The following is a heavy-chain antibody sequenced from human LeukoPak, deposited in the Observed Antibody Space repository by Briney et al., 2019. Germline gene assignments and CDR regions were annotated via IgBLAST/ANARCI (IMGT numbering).Heavy chain of an antibody. D-gene: IGHD3-10*01. CDR1: GGSISSGGYY. CDR2: IYYSGTT. V-gene: IGHV4-30-2*01. CDR3: ARVLLAPPYYYYYMDV. Sequence: PSQTLSLTCTVSGGSISSGGYYWSWIRQPPGKGLEWIGYIYYSGTTYYNPSLKSRVTISVDRSKNQFSLKLSSVTAADTAVYYCARVLLAPPYYYYYMDVWGKGTTVTVSS. J-gene: IGHJ6*03.